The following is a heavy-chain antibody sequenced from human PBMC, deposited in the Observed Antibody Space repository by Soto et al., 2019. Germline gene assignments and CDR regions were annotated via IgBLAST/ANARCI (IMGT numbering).Heavy chain of an antibody. CDR3: ARGRGVCSSRRWYFQH. CDR2: INDGGTT. D-gene: IGHD6-13*01. V-gene: IGHV4-34*01. J-gene: IGHJ1*01. CDR1: GGSFSVYY. Sequence: PTDTLSLTCAVYGGSFSVYYWSWIRQPPGKGLEWIGEINDGGTTNYNPSLKSRVTISVDTSKDQFSLKLNSVTAADTAVYYCARGRGVCSSRRWYFQHWGQGTLVTVSS.